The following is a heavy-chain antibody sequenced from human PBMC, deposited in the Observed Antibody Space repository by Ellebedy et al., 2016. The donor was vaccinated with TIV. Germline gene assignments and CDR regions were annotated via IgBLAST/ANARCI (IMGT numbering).Heavy chain of an antibody. CDR3: ARRTGSTDAFDI. J-gene: IGHJ3*02. CDR1: GGSISSYY. D-gene: IGHD1-26*01. CDR2: IYYSGST. Sequence: SETLSLTXTVSGGSISSYYWSWIRQPPGKGLEWIGYIYYSGSTNYNPSLKSRVTISVDTSKNQFSLKLSSVTAADTAVYYCARRTGSTDAFDIWGQGTMVTVSS. V-gene: IGHV4-59*01.